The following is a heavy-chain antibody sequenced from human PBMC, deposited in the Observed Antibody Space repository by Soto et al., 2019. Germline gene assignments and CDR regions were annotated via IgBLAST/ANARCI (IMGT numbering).Heavy chain of an antibody. CDR2: INPGNGNT. Sequence: QVQLVQSGAEVKKPGASVKISCKTSGYTFMTYALHWVRQAPGQRPEWMGWINPGNGNTEYSQKLQGRVTITRDTSARKVFMEVANMTSEDTAVYYGARVRMVWYGELSQWGQGTQVIVSA. CDR1: GYTFMTYA. V-gene: IGHV1-3*01. D-gene: IGHD3-10*01. J-gene: IGHJ4*02. CDR3: ARVRMVWYGELSQ.